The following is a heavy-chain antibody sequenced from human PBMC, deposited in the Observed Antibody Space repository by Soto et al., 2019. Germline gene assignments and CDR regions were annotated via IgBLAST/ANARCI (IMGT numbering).Heavy chain of an antibody. CDR3: ARSWYDAFDI. CDR2: IYYSGST. J-gene: IGHJ3*02. CDR1: GGSISSYY. Sequence: PSETLSFTCTVSGGSISSYYWSWIRQPPGKGLEWIGYIYYSGSTNYNPSLKSRVTISVDTSKNQFSLKLSSVTAADTAVYYCARSWYDAFDIWGQGTMVTVSS. V-gene: IGHV4-59*01. D-gene: IGHD6-13*01.